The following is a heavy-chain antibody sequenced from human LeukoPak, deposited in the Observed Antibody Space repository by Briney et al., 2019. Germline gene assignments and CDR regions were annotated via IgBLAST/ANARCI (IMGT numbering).Heavy chain of an antibody. CDR1: GYSISSGYY. J-gene: IGHJ5*02. D-gene: IGHD5/OR15-5a*01. CDR2: IYHSGST. Sequence: SDTLSLTCAVSGYSISSGYYWGWIRQPPGKGLEWIGSIYHSGSTHYNPSLKSRVTISVDTSKNQFSLKLTSMTAADTAVYYCARGDLPAGWFDPWGQGTLVTVSS. V-gene: IGHV4-38-2*01. CDR3: ARGDLPAGWFDP.